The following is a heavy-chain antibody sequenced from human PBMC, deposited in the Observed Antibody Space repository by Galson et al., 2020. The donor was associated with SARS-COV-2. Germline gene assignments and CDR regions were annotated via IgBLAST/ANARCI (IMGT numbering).Heavy chain of an antibody. J-gene: IGHJ4*02. CDR2: IKPDGSDK. D-gene: IGHD7-27*01. V-gene: IGHV3-7*04. Sequence: GESLKISCVGSGFTFSSHWMSWVRQAPGKGLEWVADIKPDGSDKYYVDSVKGRFTMARDNAKNSLYLQMNSLGAEDTAVYYCARGHWGRGYWGQGTLVTVSS. CDR1: GFTFSSHW. CDR3: ARGHWGRGY.